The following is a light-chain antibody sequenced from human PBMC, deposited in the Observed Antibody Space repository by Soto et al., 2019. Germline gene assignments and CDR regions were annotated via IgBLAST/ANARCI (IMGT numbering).Light chain of an antibody. CDR1: QMIYTW. V-gene: IGKV1-5*03. Sequence: DIQMPPSRSTLSASVGDRVTITCRASQMIYTWLAWYQQKPGKAPKLLIYEASSLDVGVPSRFSGSGSGTEFTLTISSLQLEDFATYYCHQYSTFWTFGQGTKVDIK. CDR2: EAS. J-gene: IGKJ1*01. CDR3: HQYSTFWT.